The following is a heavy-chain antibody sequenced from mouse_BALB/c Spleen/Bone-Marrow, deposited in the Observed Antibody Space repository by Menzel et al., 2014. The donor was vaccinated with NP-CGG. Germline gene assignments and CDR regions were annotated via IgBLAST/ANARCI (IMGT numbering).Heavy chain of an antibody. CDR3: ARGDFDYDITMDY. CDR1: GYVFSSYW. J-gene: IGHJ4*01. CDR2: IFPGDGDT. D-gene: IGHD2-4*01. V-gene: IGHV1-80*01. Sequence: QVQLQQPGAELVRPGSSVKISCKASGYVFSSYWMNWVKQRPGQGLEWIGQIFPGDGDTNYNEQFKGKATLTADRSSSTAFMHRSSRTSEDSAVYFCARGDFDYDITMDYWGQGTPVTVSS.